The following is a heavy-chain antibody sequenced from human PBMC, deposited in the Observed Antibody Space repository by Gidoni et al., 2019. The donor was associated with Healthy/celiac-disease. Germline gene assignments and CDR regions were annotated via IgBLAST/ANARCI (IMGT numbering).Heavy chain of an antibody. CDR1: GGPFSSYA. V-gene: IGHV1-69*01. CDR3: ASESGFAGATEENY. D-gene: IGHD1-26*01. J-gene: IGHJ4*02. CDR2: IIPIFGKA. Sequence: QLQLVQSGAEVKTPGSSVKVSCTASGGPFSSYAISWVLQAPGQGLEWMGGIIPIFGKANYAQKFQGRVKITADESTSTAYMELSSLRSEDTAVYYCASESGFAGATEENYWGQGTLVTVSS.